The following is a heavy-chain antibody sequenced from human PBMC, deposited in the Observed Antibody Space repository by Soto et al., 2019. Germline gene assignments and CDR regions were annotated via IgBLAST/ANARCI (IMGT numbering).Heavy chain of an antibody. V-gene: IGHV4-61*01. CDR1: GASVSSSSDY. J-gene: IGHJ3*02. CDR2: IYHIRST. CDR3: ARGRLGDAFDI. D-gene: IGHD3-16*01. Sequence: QVQLQESGPGLVKPSETLSLTCTVSGASVSSSSDYWSWIRQPPGKGLEWIGYIYHIRSTKYYPSLKRRVTISVDTSKSQFSLRLRSVTAADTAVYYGARGRLGDAFDIWGQGTMVTVSS.